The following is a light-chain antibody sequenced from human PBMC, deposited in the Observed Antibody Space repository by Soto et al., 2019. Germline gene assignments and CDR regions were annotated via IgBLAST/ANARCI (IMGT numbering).Light chain of an antibody. J-gene: IGLJ1*01. CDR1: NSNIGAGYD. Sequence: QSVLTQSPSVSGAPGQRVTISCTGSNSNIGAGYDVHWYQQLPGTAPKLLIYDNNNRPSGVPDRFSGSKSGTSASLAITGLQAEDEADYYCQSYDNSLSGLYVFGTGTKLTVL. V-gene: IGLV1-40*01. CDR2: DNN. CDR3: QSYDNSLSGLYV.